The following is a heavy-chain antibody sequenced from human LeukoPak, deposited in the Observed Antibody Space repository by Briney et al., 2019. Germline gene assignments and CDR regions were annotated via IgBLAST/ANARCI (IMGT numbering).Heavy chain of an antibody. D-gene: IGHD1-26*01. J-gene: IGHJ5*02. CDR3: VRDNFDDSGLSDP. V-gene: IGHV3-43*01. CDR1: GFTFDDYN. Sequence: GGSLRLSCAASGFTFDDYNMIWVRQTPGKGLEWVSLITWDGGETFYADSVQGRFTISRDNTRDSLYLHMTSLKVEDTAFYYCVRDNFDDSGLSDPTGQG. CDR2: ITWDGGET.